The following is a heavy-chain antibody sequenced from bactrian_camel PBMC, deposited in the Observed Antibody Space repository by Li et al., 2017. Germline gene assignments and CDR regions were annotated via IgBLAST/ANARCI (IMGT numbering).Heavy chain of an antibody. D-gene: IGHD4*01. CDR1: YTYDGGD. CDR2: ISSAGSA. J-gene: IGHJ7*01. V-gene: IGHV3S55*01. Sequence: VQLVESGGGSVQAGGSLRLSCGYTYDGGDMAWFRQAPGMEREGVAAISSAGSADYADSVKGRFIISQDNAKNTPYLQMDNLKPEDTAMYYCAGDFFLGRSRLSVSGEYTDYGVHLCSLQGYYGMDYWGKGTQITVS.